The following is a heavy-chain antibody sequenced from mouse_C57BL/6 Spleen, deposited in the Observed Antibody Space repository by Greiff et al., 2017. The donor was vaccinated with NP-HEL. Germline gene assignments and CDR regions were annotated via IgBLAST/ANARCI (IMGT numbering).Heavy chain of an antibody. J-gene: IGHJ4*01. Sequence: VQGVESGPELVKPGASVKISCKASGYSFTSYYIHWVKQRPGQGLEWIGWIYPGSGNTKYNEKFKGKATLTADTSSSTAYMQLSSLTSEDSAVYYCAREGEDAMDYWGQGTSVTVSS. CDR1: GYSFTSYY. CDR3: AREGEDAMDY. CDR2: IYPGSGNT. V-gene: IGHV1-66*01.